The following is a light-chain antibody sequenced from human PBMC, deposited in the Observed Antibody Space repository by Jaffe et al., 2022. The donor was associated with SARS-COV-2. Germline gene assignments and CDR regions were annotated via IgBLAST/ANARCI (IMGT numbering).Light chain of an antibody. CDR2: WAS. Sequence: DIVMTQSPDSLAVSLGERATINCKSSQSVLSSSNNKNYLAWYQQKPGQPPKLLIYWASTRESVVPDRFSGSGSGTDFTLTIGSLQAEDVAVYYCQQYYSTPYTFGQGTKLEIK. CDR3: QQYYSTPYT. CDR1: QSVLSSSNNKNY. J-gene: IGKJ2*01. V-gene: IGKV4-1*01.